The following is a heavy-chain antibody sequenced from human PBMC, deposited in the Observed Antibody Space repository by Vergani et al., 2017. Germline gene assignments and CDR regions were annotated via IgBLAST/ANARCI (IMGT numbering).Heavy chain of an antibody. CDR1: GLFFDDYG. J-gene: IGHJ4*02. CDR3: ATIGYRRWGCYFDY. D-gene: IGHD2-2*02. Sequence: EVQLVESGGGVVRPGGSLRLSCAVSGLFFDDYGMSWVRQAPGKGLAWVSGINWNGGSTGYADSVKGRFTISRDNAKNSLYLQMSSLRAEDTALYYCATIGYRRWGCYFDYWGQGILVTVSS. V-gene: IGHV3-20*04. CDR2: INWNGGST.